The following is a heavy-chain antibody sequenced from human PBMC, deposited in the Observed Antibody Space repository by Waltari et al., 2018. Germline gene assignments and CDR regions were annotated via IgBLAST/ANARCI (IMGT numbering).Heavy chain of an antibody. J-gene: IGHJ4*02. CDR3: VRGQSYYFDRTGFHGLFNY. V-gene: IGHV1-69*01. D-gene: IGHD3-22*01. Sequence: QVQLVQSGAAVKTPGSSVRVSCRTSGGTCSRFAINWVRQAPGQGLEWMGGIIPVFGTTNYTQRFQGRLTINADGSTNTAYMELNSLTSDDTAVYYCVRGQSYYFDRTGFHGLFNYWGQGTLVTVSS. CDR2: IIPVFGTT. CDR1: GGTCSRFA.